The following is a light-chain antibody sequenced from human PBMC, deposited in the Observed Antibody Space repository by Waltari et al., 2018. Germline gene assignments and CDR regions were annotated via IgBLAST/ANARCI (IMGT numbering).Light chain of an antibody. Sequence: DIQMTQSPSTLSASVGDRVTITCLASQSISSWLAWYQQKPGKAPKLLIYKSSSLESGVPSRFSGSGSGTEFTLTISSLQPDDFATYYCQQYNIYWTFGQGTKVEIK. CDR3: QQYNIYWT. J-gene: IGKJ1*01. CDR2: KSS. CDR1: QSISSW. V-gene: IGKV1-5*03.